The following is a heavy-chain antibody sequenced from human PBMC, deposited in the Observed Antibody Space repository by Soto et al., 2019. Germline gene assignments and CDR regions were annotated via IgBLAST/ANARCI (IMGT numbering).Heavy chain of an antibody. D-gene: IGHD3-10*01. CDR1: RNTFTSYD. CDR2: INPNSGNI. V-gene: IGHV1-8*01. CDR3: AIGRASGSYYLLDY. Sequence: ASVKVSCTASRNTFTSYDINWVRHATGHGLEWMGLINPNSGNIGYAQKFQGRVTMTRDTAIRTAYMELSRLTSDDTAVYYCAIGRASGSYYLLDYGGQGTLVTVSA. J-gene: IGHJ4*02.